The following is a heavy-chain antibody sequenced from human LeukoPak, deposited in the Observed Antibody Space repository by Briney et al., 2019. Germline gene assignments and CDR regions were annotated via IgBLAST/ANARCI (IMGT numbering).Heavy chain of an antibody. D-gene: IGHD3-10*01. CDR3: ARETRTYVLGSYYIDY. V-gene: IGHV4-34*01. J-gene: IGHJ4*02. CDR2: INHSGIT. Sequence: SETLSLTCAVYGGSFSGYYWSWIRQPPGKGLEWIGEINHSGITNYNPSLKSRVNISVDTSKKQFSLKLSSVTAADTAVYYCARETRTYVLGSYYIDYWGQGTLVSVPS. CDR1: GGSFSGYY.